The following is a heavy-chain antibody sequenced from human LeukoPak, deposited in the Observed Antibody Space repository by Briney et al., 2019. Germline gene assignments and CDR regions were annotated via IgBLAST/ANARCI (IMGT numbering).Heavy chain of an antibody. CDR1: GFTFTSYG. CDR2: IAYDGSRA. CDR3: TRYNNDHFDY. J-gene: IGHJ4*02. D-gene: IGHD1-14*01. Sequence: GGSLRLSCAASGFTFTSYGMHWVRQAPGKGLEWVAVIAYDGSRAFYADSVKGRFTISRDNSKNTMSVQMDDLRAEDTAVYYCTRYNNDHFDYWGQGTLVTVSS. V-gene: IGHV3-33*01.